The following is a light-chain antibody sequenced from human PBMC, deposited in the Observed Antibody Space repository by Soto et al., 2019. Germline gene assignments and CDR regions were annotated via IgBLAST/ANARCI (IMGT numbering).Light chain of an antibody. J-gene: IGKJ3*01. Sequence: IQLTQSPSSLSASVGDRVSITCRASQDIQTYLAWYQQKRGEAPKLLISGTFTLQSGVPSRFNVSGSGTDFTLTISRLQPEDFPTYYCQHLNNYPPFTFGPGTKVDLE. V-gene: IGKV1-9*01. CDR3: QHLNNYPPFT. CDR2: GTF. CDR1: QDIQTY.